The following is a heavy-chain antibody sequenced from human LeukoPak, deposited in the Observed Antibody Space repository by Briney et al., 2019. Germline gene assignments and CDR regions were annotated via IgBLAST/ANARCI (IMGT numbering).Heavy chain of an antibody. Sequence: ASVKVSCKASGYTFIGYYMHWVRQAPGQGLEWMGCINPNSGDTKYAQKFQGRVTMTRDTSMDTAYMELSRLRSDDTAIYYCARGGYVIVRDWFDPWGQGTLVTASS. CDR2: INPNSGDT. CDR1: GYTFIGYY. V-gene: IGHV1-2*02. CDR3: ARGGYVIVRDWFDP. D-gene: IGHD3-16*01. J-gene: IGHJ5*02.